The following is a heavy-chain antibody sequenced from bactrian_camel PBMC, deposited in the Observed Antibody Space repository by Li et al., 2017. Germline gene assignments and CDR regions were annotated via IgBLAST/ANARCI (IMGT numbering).Heavy chain of an antibody. CDR2: IGSTGST. Sequence: HVQLVESGGGSAQSGGSLTLSCAASGYTYSRYCMSWFRQAPGTEREGVAVIGSTGSTSPADSVKGRFAISKDNAKNTLYLHINSLRPEDTAMYYCAADRQPWFDYCTHSWRLSSVCGQGTQVTVS. CDR3: AADRQPWFDYCTHSWRLSSV. CDR1: GYTYSRYC. J-gene: IGHJ4*01. D-gene: IGHD3*01. V-gene: IGHV3S26*01.